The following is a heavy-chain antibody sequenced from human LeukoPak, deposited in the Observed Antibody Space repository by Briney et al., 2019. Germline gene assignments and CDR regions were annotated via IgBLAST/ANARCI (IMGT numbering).Heavy chain of an antibody. D-gene: IGHD3-22*01. V-gene: IGHV1-18*01. J-gene: IGHJ4*02. Sequence: ASVKVSCKASGYTFTSYGISWVRQAPGQGLEWMGWISTYNGNTNYTQRFQGRVTMTTDTSTSTAYMELRSLRSDDTAVYYCARNYYDSSGYFGFDYWGQGTLVTVSS. CDR1: GYTFTSYG. CDR2: ISTYNGNT. CDR3: ARNYYDSSGYFGFDY.